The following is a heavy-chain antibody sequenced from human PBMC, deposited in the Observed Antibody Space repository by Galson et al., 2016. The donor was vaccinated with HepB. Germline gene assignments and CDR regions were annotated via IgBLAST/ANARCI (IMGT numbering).Heavy chain of an antibody. CDR2: ISADNANT. Sequence: SVKVSCKASGYTFTRSSFTWVRQAPGQGLEWMGWISADNANTNYAQKFRDRVTMTTDTSTSTASMDLRSLRSDDTAVYYCARVPSYQPLDFWSQGTLVTVSS. CDR3: ARVPSYQPLDF. CDR1: GYTFTRSS. D-gene: IGHD2-2*01. J-gene: IGHJ4*02. V-gene: IGHV1-18*01.